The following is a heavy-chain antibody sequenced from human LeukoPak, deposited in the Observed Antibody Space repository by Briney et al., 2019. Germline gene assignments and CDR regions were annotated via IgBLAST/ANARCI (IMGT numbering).Heavy chain of an antibody. Sequence: PSETLSLTCTVSGGSISSFYWSWIRQPPGKGLEYIGYISYSETTSYNPSLKSRVTISADTFKNHFSLKLTSVTAADTAVYYCATAPILRGEGGEHYKYGMDVWGQGTTVIVSS. V-gene: IGHV4-59*12. J-gene: IGHJ6*02. CDR1: GGSISSFY. CDR3: ATAPILRGEGGEHYKYGMDV. CDR2: ISYSETT. D-gene: IGHD2-2*02.